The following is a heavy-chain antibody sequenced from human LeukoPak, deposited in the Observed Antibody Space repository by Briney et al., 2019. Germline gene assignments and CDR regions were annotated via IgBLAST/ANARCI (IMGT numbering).Heavy chain of an antibody. CDR2: ISSSSSYI. Sequence: GGSLRLSCAASGFTFSSYSMNWVRQAPGKGLEWVSSISSSSSYIYYADSVKGRFTISRDNAKNSPYLQMNRLRAEDTAVYYWARDQRPGYIPFDIWGQGTMVTVSS. V-gene: IGHV3-21*01. D-gene: IGHD6-13*01. CDR3: ARDQRPGYIPFDI. CDR1: GFTFSSYS. J-gene: IGHJ3*02.